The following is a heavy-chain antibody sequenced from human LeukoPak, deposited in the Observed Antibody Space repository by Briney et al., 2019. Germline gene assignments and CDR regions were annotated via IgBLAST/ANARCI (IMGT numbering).Heavy chain of an antibody. Sequence: ASVKVSCKASGYTFTSYYMHWVRQAPEQGLEWMGIINPSGGSTSYAQKFQGRVTMTRDTSTSTVYMELSSLRSEDTAVYYCARKLGYLWKGEWFDPWGQGTLFTVSS. CDR2: INPSGGST. V-gene: IGHV1-46*01. D-gene: IGHD3-16*01. CDR1: GYTFTSYY. CDR3: ARKLGYLWKGEWFDP. J-gene: IGHJ5*02.